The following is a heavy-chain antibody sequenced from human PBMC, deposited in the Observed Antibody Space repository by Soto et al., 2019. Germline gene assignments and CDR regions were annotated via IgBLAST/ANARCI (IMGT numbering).Heavy chain of an antibody. CDR2: IDYSGKA. Sequence: PSETLSLTCIVSGDSLSTSAYYWGWIRQPPGKGLEWIGSIDYSGKAYYNPSLKSRATISIDTAKNQFSLRLNSVTAADTAIYYCARGGGYDSFDFWGQGIQVTVSS. CDR1: GDSLSTSAYY. CDR3: ARGGGYDSFDF. D-gene: IGHD2-15*01. V-gene: IGHV4-39*01. J-gene: IGHJ4*02.